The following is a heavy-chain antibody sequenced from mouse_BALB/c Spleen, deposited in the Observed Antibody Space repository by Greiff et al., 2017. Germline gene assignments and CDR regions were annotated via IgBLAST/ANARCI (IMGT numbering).Heavy chain of an antibody. CDR3: ARGPWFAY. V-gene: IGHV3-2*02. CDR2: ISYSGST. Sequence: VQLKESGPGLVKPSQSLSLTCPVSCFSITSDYAWNWIRQLPGNKLEWMGYISYSGSTSYNPSLKSRISITRDTSKNQFFLQLNSVTTEDTATYYCARGPWFAYWGQGTLVTVSA. CDR1: CFSITSDYA. J-gene: IGHJ3*01.